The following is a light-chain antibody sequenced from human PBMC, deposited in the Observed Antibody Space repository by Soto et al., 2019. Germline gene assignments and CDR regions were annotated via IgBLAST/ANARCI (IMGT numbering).Light chain of an antibody. CDR3: QQYGSSPLT. Sequence: EIVLTQSPGTLSLSVGERVTLSCRASQSVSSYLAWYQQTPGQAPRLLIYDTSNMATGTPDRFSGSGSGTYFTLTISRLEPEDFTVYYCQQYGSSPLTFGGGTTVEIK. J-gene: IGKJ4*01. V-gene: IGKV3-20*01. CDR2: DTS. CDR1: QSVSSY.